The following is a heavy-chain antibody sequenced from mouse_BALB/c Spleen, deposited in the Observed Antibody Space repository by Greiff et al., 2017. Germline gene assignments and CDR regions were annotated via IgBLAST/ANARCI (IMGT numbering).Heavy chain of an antibody. CDR1: GFTFTDYY. J-gene: IGHJ1*01. V-gene: IGHV7-3*02. CDR3: ARVSIYDGYFSYWYFDV. D-gene: IGHD2-3*01. Sequence: EVQLVESGGGLVQPGGSLRLSCATSGFTFTDYYMSWVRQPPGKALEWLGFIRNKANGYTTEYSASVKGRFTISRDNSQSILYLQMNTLRAEDSATYYCARVSIYDGYFSYWYFDVWGAGTTVTVSS. CDR2: IRNKANGYTT.